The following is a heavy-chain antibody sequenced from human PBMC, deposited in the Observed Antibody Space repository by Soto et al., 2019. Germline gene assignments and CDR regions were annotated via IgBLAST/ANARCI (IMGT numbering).Heavy chain of an antibody. J-gene: IGHJ6*02. CDR3: ARDRGRPDLRDTHYYDSSDLDYGMDV. V-gene: IGHV3-7*01. CDR1: GFTFSSYW. CDR2: INQDGSEK. D-gene: IGHD3-22*01. Sequence: EVRLVESGGGLVQPGGSLTLSCAASGFTFSSYWMTWVRQAPGKGLEWVANINQDGSEKYYMDSMKGRFTISRDNAKNSLLLKLKRLRAEDTAVYYCARDRGRPDLRDTHYYDSSDLDYGMDVWGQGTTVTVSS.